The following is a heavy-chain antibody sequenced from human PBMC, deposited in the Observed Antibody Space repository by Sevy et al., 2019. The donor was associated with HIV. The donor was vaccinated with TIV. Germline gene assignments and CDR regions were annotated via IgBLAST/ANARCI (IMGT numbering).Heavy chain of an antibody. J-gene: IGHJ4*02. CDR2: IWYDGINK. V-gene: IGHV3-33*01. Sequence: GGSLRLSCEVFGFTFSDYGMHWVRQAPGKGLEWVAGIWYDGINKYYADSVKGRFTISRDNSKKTLYLQMNSLRDEDTAIYYCARDNLLRMMITMVRGALSYNFDHWRQGTLVTVSS. D-gene: IGHD3-10*01. CDR3: ARDNLLRMMITMVRGALSYNFDH. CDR1: GFTFSDYG.